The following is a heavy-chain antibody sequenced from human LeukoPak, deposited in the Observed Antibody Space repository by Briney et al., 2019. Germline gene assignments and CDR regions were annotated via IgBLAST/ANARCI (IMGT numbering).Heavy chain of an antibody. CDR2: IIPIFGTA. V-gene: IGHV1-69*13. Sequence: SVKVSCKASGGTFSSYAISWVRQAPGQGLEWMGGIIPIFGTANYAQKFQGRVTITADESTSTAYMELSSLRSEDTAVYYCAREGGLAGYSSSWYNYWGQGTLVTVSS. CDR1: GGTFSSYA. D-gene: IGHD6-13*01. J-gene: IGHJ4*02. CDR3: AREGGLAGYSSSWYNY.